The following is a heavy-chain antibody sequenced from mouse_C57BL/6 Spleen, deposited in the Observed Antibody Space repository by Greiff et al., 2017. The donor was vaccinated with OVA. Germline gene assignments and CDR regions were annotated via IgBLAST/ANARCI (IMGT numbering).Heavy chain of an antibody. CDR1: GYTFTSYW. J-gene: IGHJ4*01. D-gene: IGHD2-5*01. Sequence: VQLQQSGTVLARPGASVKMSCKTSGYTFTSYWMNWVKQRPGQGLEWIGAIYPGNSDTSYNQKFKGKAKLTAVTSASTAYMELSSLTNEDSAVYYCTRYYSNYEDYYAMDYWGQGTSVTVSS. CDR3: TRYYSNYEDYYAMDY. CDR2: IYPGNSDT. V-gene: IGHV1-5*01.